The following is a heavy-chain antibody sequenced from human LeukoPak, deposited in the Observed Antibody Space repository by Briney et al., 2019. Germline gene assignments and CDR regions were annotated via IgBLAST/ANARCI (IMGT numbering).Heavy chain of an antibody. J-gene: IGHJ3*01. D-gene: IGHD4-23*01. CDR1: GLTVSTNH. V-gene: IGHV3-53*01. CDR2: IYSGAGT. CDR3: TNSGPPDPY. Sequence: PGGSLRLSCAASGLTVSTNHMSWVRQAPGEGLEWVSVIYSGAGTNYAASVKGRFTISRDNSKNMLYLQMNSLRVEDTAMYYCTNSGPPDPYWGQGTMVTVSS.